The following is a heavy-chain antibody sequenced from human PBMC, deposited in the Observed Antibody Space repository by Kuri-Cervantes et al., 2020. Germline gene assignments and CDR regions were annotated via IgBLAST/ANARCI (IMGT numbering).Heavy chain of an antibody. CDR2: TNQSGST. CDR3: ASPAARPKHYYYYTDV. V-gene: IGHV4-34*01. J-gene: IGHJ6*03. D-gene: IGHD6-6*01. CDR1: NGSFSGYY. Sequence: SQTLSLTCAVYNGSFSGYYWSWIRQPPGKGLEWIGETNQSGSTNYNPSLMSRVTISVDTSKNQFSLKLSSVTAAATAVYYCASPAARPKHYYYYTDVWGKGTTVTVSS.